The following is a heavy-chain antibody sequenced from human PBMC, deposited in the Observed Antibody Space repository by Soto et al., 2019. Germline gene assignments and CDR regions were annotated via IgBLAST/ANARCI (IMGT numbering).Heavy chain of an antibody. J-gene: IGHJ3*02. V-gene: IGHV4-39*07. Sequence: SETLSLTCPVSGGSISSSSYYWGWIRQPPGKGLEWIGSIYYSGSTYYNPSLKSRVTISVDTSKNQFSLKLSSVTAADTAVYYCARVWGGAFDIWGQGTMVTVSS. CDR3: ARVWGGAFDI. CDR2: IYYSGST. CDR1: GGSISSSSYY. D-gene: IGHD3-10*01.